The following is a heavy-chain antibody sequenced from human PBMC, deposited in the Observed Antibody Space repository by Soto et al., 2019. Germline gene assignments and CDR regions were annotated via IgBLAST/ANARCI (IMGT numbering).Heavy chain of an antibody. Sequence: GESLKISCKGSGYSFTSYWIGWVRQMPGKGLEWMGIIYPGDSDTRYSPSFQGQVTISADKSISTAYLQWSSLKASDTAMYYCARLVQRFRVTKHYYYYYGMDVWGQGTTVTVSS. CDR2: IYPGDSDT. J-gene: IGHJ6*02. CDR1: GYSFTSYW. V-gene: IGHV5-51*01. CDR3: ARLVQRFRVTKHYYYYYGMDV. D-gene: IGHD4-4*01.